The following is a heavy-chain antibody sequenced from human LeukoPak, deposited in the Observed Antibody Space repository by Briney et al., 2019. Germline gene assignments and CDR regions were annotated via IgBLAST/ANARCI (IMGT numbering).Heavy chain of an antibody. CDR2: IYSGGST. V-gene: IGHV3-66*01. CDR1: GFTVSSNY. J-gene: IGHJ4*02. Sequence: GGSLRLSCAASGFTVSSNYMGWVRQAPGKGLEWVSVIYSGGSTYYADSMKGRFTISRDNSKNTLYLQMNSLRAEDTAVYYCARGEPLWFGELWGQGTLVTVSS. CDR3: ARGEPLWFGEL. D-gene: IGHD3-10*01.